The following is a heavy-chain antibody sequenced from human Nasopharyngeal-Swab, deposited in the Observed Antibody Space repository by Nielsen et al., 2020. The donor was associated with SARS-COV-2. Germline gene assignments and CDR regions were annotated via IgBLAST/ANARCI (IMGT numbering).Heavy chain of an antibody. CDR2: IIPIFGTA. CDR1: GGTFSSYD. D-gene: IGHD2-15*01. Sequence: SVKVSCKASGGTFSSYDISWVRQAPGQGLEWMGGIIPIFGTANYAQKFQGRVTITADKSTSTAYMELSSLRSEDTAVYYCASGHIVVVVAATNYYYGMDVWGQGTTVTVSS. J-gene: IGHJ6*02. V-gene: IGHV1-69*06. CDR3: ASGHIVVVVAATNYYYGMDV.